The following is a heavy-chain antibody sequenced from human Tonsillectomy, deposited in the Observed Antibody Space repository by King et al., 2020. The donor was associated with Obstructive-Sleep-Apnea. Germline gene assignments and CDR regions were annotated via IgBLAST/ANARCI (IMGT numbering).Heavy chain of an antibody. V-gene: IGHV3-13*05. CDR1: GFNFSTYD. J-gene: IGHJ4*02. Sequence: QLVQSGGGLVRPGGSLRLSCAASGFNFSTYDIHWVRQATGKGLEWVSAVGTAGDPYYPGSVKGRFTISRENAKNSVYLQMNSLKAGDTAVYYCARGGFNGVIDYWGQGTLVPVSS. CDR3: ARGGFNGVIDY. CDR2: VGTAGDP. D-gene: IGHD2-21*01.